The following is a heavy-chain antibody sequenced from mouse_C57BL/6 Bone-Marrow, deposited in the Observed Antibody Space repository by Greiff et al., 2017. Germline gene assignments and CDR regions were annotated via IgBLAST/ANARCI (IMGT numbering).Heavy chain of an antibody. J-gene: IGHJ4*01. D-gene: IGHD2-2*01. Sequence: VQLQESGAELVKPGASVKISCKASGYAFSSYWMNWVKQRPGKGLEWIGQIYPGDGDTNYNGKFKGKATLTADKSSSTAYMQLSRPTSEDSAVYFGAREGRRGYHYYAMDYWGQGTSVTVSS. V-gene: IGHV1-80*01. CDR2: IYPGDGDT. CDR1: GYAFSSYW. CDR3: AREGRRGYHYYAMDY.